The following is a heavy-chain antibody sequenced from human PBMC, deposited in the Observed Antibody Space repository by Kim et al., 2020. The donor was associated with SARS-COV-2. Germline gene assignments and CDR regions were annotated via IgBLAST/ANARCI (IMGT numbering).Heavy chain of an antibody. V-gene: IGHV3-9*01. J-gene: IGHJ5*02. CDR3: AKALRLVSSSLRQPLQFDP. Sequence: GRFTISRDNAKNSLYLQMNSLRAEDTALYYCAKALRLVSSSLRQPLQFDPWGQGTLVTVSS. D-gene: IGHD6-6*01.